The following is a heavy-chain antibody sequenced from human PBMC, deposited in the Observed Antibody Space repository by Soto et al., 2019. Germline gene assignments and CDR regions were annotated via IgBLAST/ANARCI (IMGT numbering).Heavy chain of an antibody. J-gene: IGHJ4*02. D-gene: IGHD6-6*01. CDR2: IGTGCDT. CDR3: LRATKWDGNRPSPEYYLDY. CDR1: GFTFSNFD. Sequence: GVSLRRSCSASGFTFSNFDMHWVRQPTGKGLEWFSVIGTGCDTYYQGPLKGRFTISRENDKNSLYLQMDSLRPGDSAVYYCLRATKWDGNRPSPEYYLDYWTQGTMVTVSS. V-gene: IGHV3-13*01.